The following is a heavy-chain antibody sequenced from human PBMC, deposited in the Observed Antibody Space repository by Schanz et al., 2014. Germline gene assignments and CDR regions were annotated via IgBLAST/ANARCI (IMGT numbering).Heavy chain of an antibody. J-gene: IGHJ3*01. CDR1: GFTLTSHF. V-gene: IGHV1-46*01. D-gene: IGHD2-2*01. Sequence: QLVQSGAEVKKPGASVKVSCKASGFTLTSHFMHWLRQAPGQGLEWMGLINPIDGSTTYVWGFHGRRTMTSEESTTTVFIDLITLRSEDTAVYYCARGSCTASGCYDAFDLWGQGTLVTVSS. CDR2: INPIDGST. CDR3: ARGSCTASGCYDAFDL.